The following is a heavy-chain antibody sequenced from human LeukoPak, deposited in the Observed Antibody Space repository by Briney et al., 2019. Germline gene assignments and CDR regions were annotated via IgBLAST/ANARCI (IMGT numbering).Heavy chain of an antibody. V-gene: IGHV1-24*01. D-gene: IGHD3-9*01. J-gene: IGHJ5*02. CDR1: GYTLTELS. CDR3: ARSAVMNYDILTSYSPSGFGP. CDR2: FDPEDGET. Sequence: ASVKVSCKVSGYTLTELSVHWVRQAPGKGLEWMGGFDPEDGETIYAQKFQGRVTMTEDTSTDTAYMELSSLRSDDTAVYYCARSAVMNYDILTSYSPSGFGPWGQGTLVTVSS.